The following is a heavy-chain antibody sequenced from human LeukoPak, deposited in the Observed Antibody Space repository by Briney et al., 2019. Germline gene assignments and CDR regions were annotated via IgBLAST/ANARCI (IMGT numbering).Heavy chain of an antibody. CDR3: ARDRLRYSSSSRAFDI. CDR2: IIPIFGTA. CDR1: GGTFSSYA. D-gene: IGHD6-6*01. Sequence: SVKVSCKASGGTFSSYAISWVRQAPGQGLEWMGGIIPIFGTANYAQKFQGRVTITTDESTSTAYMELSSLRSEDTAVYYCARDRLRYSSSSRAFDIWGQGTMVTVSS. J-gene: IGHJ3*02. V-gene: IGHV1-69*05.